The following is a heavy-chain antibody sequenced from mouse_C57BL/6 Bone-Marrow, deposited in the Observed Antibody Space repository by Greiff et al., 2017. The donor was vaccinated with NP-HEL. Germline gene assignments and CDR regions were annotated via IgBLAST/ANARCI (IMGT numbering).Heavy chain of an antibody. CDR2: IHPSDSDT. J-gene: IGHJ3*01. D-gene: IGHD1-1*01. CDR3: VPTLYYYGSSYGFAY. CDR1: GYTFTSYW. V-gene: IGHV1-74*01. Sequence: QVQLQQPGAELVKPGASVKVSCKASGYTFTSYWMHWVKQRPGQGLEWIGRIHPSDSDTNYNQKFKGKATLTVDKSPRTAYMQLSSLSSEDSAVYYCVPTLYYYGSSYGFAYWGQGTLVTVSA.